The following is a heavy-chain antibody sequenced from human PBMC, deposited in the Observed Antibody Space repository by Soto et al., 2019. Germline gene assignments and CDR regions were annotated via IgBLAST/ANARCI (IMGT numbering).Heavy chain of an antibody. V-gene: IGHV4-39*01. J-gene: IGHJ4*02. CDR1: GGSVSNSNYY. CDR3: VSQRTSVLTQAYFDY. D-gene: IGHD2-8*01. CDR2: VYYRGRS. Sequence: SEALSLTCTVSGGSVSNSNYYWGWIRQSPGKGLEWIGSVYYRGRSYSKSSVKSRVTISVDTSKNQFSLNLNSVTASDTAVYFCVSQRTSVLTQAYFDYWGPGALVTVSS.